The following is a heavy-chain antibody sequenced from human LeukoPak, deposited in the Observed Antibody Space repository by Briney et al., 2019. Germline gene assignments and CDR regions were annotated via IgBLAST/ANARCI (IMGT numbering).Heavy chain of an antibody. CDR3: ARQFYCSSTSCPFDY. V-gene: IGHV4-34*01. D-gene: IGHD2-2*01. J-gene: IGHJ4*02. CDR1: GGSFSGYY. Sequence: SETLSLTCAVYGGSFSGYYWSWIRQPPGKGLEWIGEINHSGSTNYNPSLKSRVTISVDTSKNQFSLKLSSVTAADTAVYYCARQFYCSSTSCPFDYWGQGTLVTVSS. CDR2: INHSGST.